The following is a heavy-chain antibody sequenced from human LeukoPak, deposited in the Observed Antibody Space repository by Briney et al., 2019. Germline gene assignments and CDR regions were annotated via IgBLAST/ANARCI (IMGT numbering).Heavy chain of an antibody. CDR3: ARGGQSKYDSSGYLNYFDY. CDR1: GFTFSSFV. CDR2: ISSNGGST. V-gene: IGHV3-64*01. Sequence: GGSLRLSCGASGFTFSSFVMYWVRQAPGKGLEYVSSISSNGGSTYYANSVKGRFTISRDNSKNTLYLQMGSLTAEDMAVYYCARGGQSKYDSSGYLNYFDYWGQGTLVTVSS. J-gene: IGHJ4*02. D-gene: IGHD3-22*01.